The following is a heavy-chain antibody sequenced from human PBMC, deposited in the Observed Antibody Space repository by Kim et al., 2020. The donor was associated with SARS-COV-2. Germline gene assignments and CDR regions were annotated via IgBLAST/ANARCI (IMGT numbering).Heavy chain of an antibody. CDR3: ARDYSSSSGTGPWGMDV. J-gene: IGHJ6*02. Sequence: LKSRVTISVDTSKNQFSLKLSSVTAADTAVYYCARDYSSSSGTGPWGMDVWGQGTTVTVSS. D-gene: IGHD6-6*01. V-gene: IGHV4-30-2*04.